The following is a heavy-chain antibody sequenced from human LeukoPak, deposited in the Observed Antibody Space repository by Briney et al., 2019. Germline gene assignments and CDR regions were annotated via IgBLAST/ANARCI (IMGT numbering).Heavy chain of an antibody. J-gene: IGHJ4*02. V-gene: IGHV3-48*03. CDR2: ISSSGSTI. CDR3: ARGTYGDFDY. Sequence: GGSLRLSCTASGFTFSSYEMNWVRQAPGKGLEWVSYISSSGSTIYYADSVKGRFTISRDNAKNSLYLQMNSLRAEDTAVYYCARGTYGDFDYWGQGTLVTVSS. CDR1: GFTFSSYE. D-gene: IGHD4-17*01.